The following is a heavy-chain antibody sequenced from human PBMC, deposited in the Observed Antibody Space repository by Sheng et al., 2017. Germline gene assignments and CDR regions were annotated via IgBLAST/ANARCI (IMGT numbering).Heavy chain of an antibody. CDR1: GGTFSSYT. CDR2: IIPILGIA. CDR3: ARDSRNLGPDMDV. V-gene: IGHV1-69*08. J-gene: IGHJ6*03. Sequence: QVQLVQSGAEVKKPGSSVKVSCKASGGTFSSYTISWVRQAPGQGLEWMGRIIPILGIANYAQKFQGRVTITADKSTSTAYMELSSLRSEDTAVYYCARDSRNLGPDMDVWGKGTTVTVSS.